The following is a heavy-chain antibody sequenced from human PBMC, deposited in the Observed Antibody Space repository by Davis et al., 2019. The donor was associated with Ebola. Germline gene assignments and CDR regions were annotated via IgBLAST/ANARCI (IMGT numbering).Heavy chain of an antibody. Sequence: GESLKISCAAPGFTFSDYYMSRIRQAPGKGLEWVSYISSSSSYTNYADSVKGRFTISRDNSKNTLYLQMNSLRAEDTAVYYCAKSDRLDVWGKGATVTVSS. CDR2: ISSSSSYT. J-gene: IGHJ6*04. V-gene: IGHV3-11*06. D-gene: IGHD1-14*01. CDR1: GFTFSDYY. CDR3: AKSDRLDV.